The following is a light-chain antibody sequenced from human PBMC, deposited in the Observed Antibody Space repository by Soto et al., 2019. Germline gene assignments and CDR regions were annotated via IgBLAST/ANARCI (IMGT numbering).Light chain of an antibody. CDR1: SSDVGRYNY. J-gene: IGLJ1*01. V-gene: IGLV2-8*01. CDR3: SPYAGNSRYV. CDR2: EVS. Sequence: QSVLTQPPSASGSPGQSVTISCTGTSSDVGRYNYISWYQQRPGKAPKLIIYEVSKRPSGVPDRLSGFKYGNTASLTVSGLQAEDEADYYCSPYAGNSRYVFGTGTKVTVL.